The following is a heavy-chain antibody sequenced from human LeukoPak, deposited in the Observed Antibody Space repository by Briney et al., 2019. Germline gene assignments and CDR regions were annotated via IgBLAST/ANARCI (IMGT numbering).Heavy chain of an antibody. V-gene: IGHV3-23*01. CDR2: IGCSGCST. D-gene: IGHD5-18*01. Sequence: GGSVTLSCAACGFTFSSYAMSWVRQAPGKGLEWVSVIGCSGCSTYYVDCVKGRFTISNDNSKNTLYLQMNTRKAGDTAVYTCVKIGGGYSSDYIHYGGQGTLVTVSS. CDR3: VKIGGGYSSDYIHY. CDR1: GFTFSSYA. J-gene: IGHJ4*02.